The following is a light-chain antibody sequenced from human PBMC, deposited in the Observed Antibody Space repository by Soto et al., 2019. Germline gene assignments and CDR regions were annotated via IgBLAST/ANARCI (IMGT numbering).Light chain of an antibody. CDR3: QQYYSHPFT. CDR1: QGISSY. J-gene: IGKJ5*01. Sequence: ALPMTQSPSSLSAFTGDRVTLTFQASQGISSYLAWYQQKPGKDPKLLIYAASTLQSRVPSRFSGSGSGTDFTLTISCLQSEDFATYDCQQYYSHPFTFGQGTRLEIK. CDR2: AAS. V-gene: IGKV1-8*01.